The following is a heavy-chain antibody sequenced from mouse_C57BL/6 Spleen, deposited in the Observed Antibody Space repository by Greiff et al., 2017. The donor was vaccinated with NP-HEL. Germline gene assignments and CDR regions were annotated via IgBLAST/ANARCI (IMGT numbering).Heavy chain of an antibody. CDR2: IHPNSGST. V-gene: IGHV1-64*01. CDR3: ARSGFANWDWFAY. J-gene: IGHJ3*01. D-gene: IGHD4-1*01. Sequence: VQLQQSGAELVKPGASVKLSCKASGYTFTSYWMHWVKQRPGQGLEWIGMIHPNSGSTNYNEKFKSKATLTVDKSSSTAYMQLSSLTSEDSAVYYCARSGFANWDWFAYWGQGTLVTVSA. CDR1: GYTFTSYW.